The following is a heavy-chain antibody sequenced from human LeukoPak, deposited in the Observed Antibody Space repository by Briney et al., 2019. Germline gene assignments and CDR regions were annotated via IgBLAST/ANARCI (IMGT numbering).Heavy chain of an antibody. V-gene: IGHV3-23*01. CDR3: VKLRTGTATNFDY. D-gene: IGHD1-1*01. CDR1: GFTFTSYS. CDR2: ISGGGGST. Sequence: GGSLRLSCAASGFTFTSYSMNWVRQAPGKGLEWVSTISGGGGSTYYADSVKGRFTISRDNSKNTLYLQVNSLRAEDTAVYYCVKLRTGTATNFDYWGQGTLVTVSS. J-gene: IGHJ4*02.